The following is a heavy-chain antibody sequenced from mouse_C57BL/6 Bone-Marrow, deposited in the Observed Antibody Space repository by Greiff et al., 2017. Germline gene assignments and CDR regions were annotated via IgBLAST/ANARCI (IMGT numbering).Heavy chain of an antibody. CDR1: GFTFSSYA. D-gene: IGHD1-1*01. CDR3: TRVLYYYGSSYVAWFAY. V-gene: IGHV5-9-1*02. CDR2: ISSGGDYI. J-gene: IGHJ3*01. Sequence: EVKLVESGEGLVKPGGSLKLSCAASGFTFSSYAMSWVRQTPEKRLEWVAYISSGGDYIYYADTVKGRFTISRDNARNTLYLQMSSLKSEDTAMYYCTRVLYYYGSSYVAWFAYWGQGTLVTVSA.